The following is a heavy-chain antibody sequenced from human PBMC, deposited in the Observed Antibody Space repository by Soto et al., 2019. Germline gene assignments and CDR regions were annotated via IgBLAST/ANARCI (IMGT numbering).Heavy chain of an antibody. CDR1: GYTFTSYG. D-gene: IGHD3-9*01. CDR2: ISAYNGNT. Sequence: ASVKVSCKASGYTFTSYGISWVRQAPGQGLEWMGWISAYNGNTNYAQKLQGRVTMTTDTSTSTAYMELRSLRSDDTAVYYCARDCVLRYFDGLTDYYYYGMDVWGQGTTVTVSS. CDR3: ARDCVLRYFDGLTDYYYYGMDV. V-gene: IGHV1-18*01. J-gene: IGHJ6*02.